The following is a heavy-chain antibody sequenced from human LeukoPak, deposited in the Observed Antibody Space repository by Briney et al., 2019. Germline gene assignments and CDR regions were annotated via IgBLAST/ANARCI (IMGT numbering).Heavy chain of an antibody. CDR3: TSDTMSVAATFDS. D-gene: IGHD6-19*01. V-gene: IGHV3-7*03. CDR2: IKQDGSEK. CDR1: GSTFSNYW. J-gene: IGHJ4*02. Sequence: GGSLRLSCAASGSTFSNYWMSWVRQAPGKGLEWVANIKQDGSEKYYVDSVKGRFTISRDNAKNSLSLQMNSLRVEDTAIYYCTSDTMSVAATFDSWGQGTLVTVSS.